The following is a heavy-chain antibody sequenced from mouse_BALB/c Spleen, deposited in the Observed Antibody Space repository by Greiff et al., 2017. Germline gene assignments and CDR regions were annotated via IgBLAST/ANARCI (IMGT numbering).Heavy chain of an antibody. Sequence: VMLVESGPGLVAPSQSLSITCTVSGFSLTSYGVHWVRQPPGKGLEWLGVIWAGGSTNYNSALMSRLSISKDNSKSQVFLKMNSLQTDDTAMYYCAREGGSTMITTGFAYWGQGTLVTVSA. CDR1: GFSLTSYG. J-gene: IGHJ3*01. D-gene: IGHD2-4*01. CDR3: AREGGSTMITTGFAY. V-gene: IGHV2-9*02. CDR2: IWAGGST.